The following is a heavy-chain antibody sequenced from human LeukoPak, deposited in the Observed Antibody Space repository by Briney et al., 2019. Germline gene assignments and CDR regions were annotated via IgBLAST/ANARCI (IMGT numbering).Heavy chain of an antibody. J-gene: IGHJ6*03. CDR3: ARFLSGSDYYYYYMDV. D-gene: IGHD3-10*01. CDR1: GGSFSGYY. Sequence: SETLSLTCAVYGGSFSGYYWSWIRQPPGKGLEWIGYIYYSGSTNYNPSLKSRVTISVDTSKNQFSLKLSSVTAADTAVYYCARFLSGSDYYYYYMDVWGKGTTVTISS. V-gene: IGHV4-59*01. CDR2: IYYSGST.